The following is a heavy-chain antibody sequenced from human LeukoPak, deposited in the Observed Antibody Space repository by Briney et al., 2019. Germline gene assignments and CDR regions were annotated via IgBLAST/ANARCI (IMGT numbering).Heavy chain of an antibody. CDR2: TYYSGST. CDR1: GGSISSSSYY. CDR3: ARRDYGYFFDY. D-gene: IGHD5-18*01. V-gene: IGHV4-39*01. J-gene: IGHJ4*02. Sequence: SETLSLTCTVSGGSISSSSYYWGWIRQPPGKGLEWIGSTYYSGSTYYNPSLKSRVTISVDTSKNQFSLKLSSVTAADTAVYYCARRDYGYFFDYWGQGTLVTVSS.